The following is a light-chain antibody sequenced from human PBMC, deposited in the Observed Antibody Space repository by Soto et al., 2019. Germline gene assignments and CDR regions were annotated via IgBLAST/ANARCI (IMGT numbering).Light chain of an antibody. J-gene: IGKJ3*01. V-gene: IGKV3-15*01. CDR3: QQYNNWPFT. Sequence: EIVMTQSPATLSVSAGERATLSCRASQSVSSNLAWYQQKPGQAPRLLIYGASTRATGIPARFSGSGSGTEFTLTISRLQSEDFAVYYCQQYNNWPFTFGPGTKVDIK. CDR2: GAS. CDR1: QSVSSN.